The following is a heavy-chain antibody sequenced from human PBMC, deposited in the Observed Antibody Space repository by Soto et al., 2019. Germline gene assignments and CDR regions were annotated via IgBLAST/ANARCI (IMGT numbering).Heavy chain of an antibody. D-gene: IGHD2-2*01. CDR3: ARGPRGQMTAATPGSPDY. CDR1: GFTFSSYA. CDR2: ISYDGSNK. V-gene: IGHV3-30-3*01. Sequence: PGGSLRLSCAASGFTFSSYAMHWVRQAPGKGLEWVAVISYDGSNKYYADSVKGRFTISRDNSKNTLYLQMNSLRAEDTAVYYCARGPRGQMTAATPGSPDYWGQGTLVTVSS. J-gene: IGHJ4*02.